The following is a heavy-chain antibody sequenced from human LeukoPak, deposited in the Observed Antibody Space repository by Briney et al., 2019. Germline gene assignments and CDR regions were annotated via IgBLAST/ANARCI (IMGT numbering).Heavy chain of an antibody. CDR3: VRVYHDGSFESGNWFDP. V-gene: IGHV1-2*06. Sequence: ASVKVSCKASGYTFTGYYMHWVRQAPGQGLEWMGRINPNSGGTNYAQKFQGRVTMTRDTSISTAYMELSSLRSEDTAVYYCVRVYHDGSFESGNWFDPWGQGTLVTVSS. CDR2: INPNSGGT. D-gene: IGHD3-22*01. CDR1: GYTFTGYY. J-gene: IGHJ5*02.